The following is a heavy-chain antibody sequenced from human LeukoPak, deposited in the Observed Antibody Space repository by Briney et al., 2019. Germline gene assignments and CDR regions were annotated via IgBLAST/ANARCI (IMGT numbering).Heavy chain of an antibody. Sequence: GGSLRLSCAASGFTFSSYSMNWVRQAPGKGLGWVSSISSSSSYIYYADSVKGRFTISRDNAKNSLYLQMNSLRAEDTAVYYCARELDSGSYGAYFDYWGQGTLVTVSS. CDR2: ISSSSSYI. J-gene: IGHJ4*02. CDR3: ARELDSGSYGAYFDY. CDR1: GFTFSSYS. V-gene: IGHV3-21*01. D-gene: IGHD1-26*01.